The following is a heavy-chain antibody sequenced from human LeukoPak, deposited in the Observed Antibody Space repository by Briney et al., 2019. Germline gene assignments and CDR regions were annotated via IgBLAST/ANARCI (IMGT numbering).Heavy chain of an antibody. CDR1: GGTFSSYA. D-gene: IGHD1-26*01. CDR2: IIPIFGTA. V-gene: IGHV1-69*13. Sequence: ASVKVSCKASGGTFSSYAISWVRQAPGQGLEWMGGIIPIFGTANYAQKFQGRVTITADESTSTAYMELSSLRSEDTAVYYCARELHGMGARGFDYWGQGTLVTVSS. CDR3: ARELHGMGARGFDY. J-gene: IGHJ4*02.